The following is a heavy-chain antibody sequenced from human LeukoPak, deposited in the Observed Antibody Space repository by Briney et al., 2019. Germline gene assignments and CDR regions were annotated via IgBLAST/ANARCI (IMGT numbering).Heavy chain of an antibody. CDR1: GFTFSGSA. Sequence: GGSLRLSCAASGFTFSGSAMHWVRQASGKGREWVGRIRSKANSYATAYAASVKGRFTISRDDSKNTAYLQMNSLKTEDTAVYYCTSTQTVRGVRDYWGQGTLVTVSS. CDR3: TSTQTVRGVRDY. D-gene: IGHD3-10*01. V-gene: IGHV3-73*01. J-gene: IGHJ4*02. CDR2: IRSKANSYAT.